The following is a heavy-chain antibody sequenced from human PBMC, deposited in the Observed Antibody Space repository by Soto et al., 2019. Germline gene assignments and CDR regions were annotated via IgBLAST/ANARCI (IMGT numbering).Heavy chain of an antibody. CDR1: GGSISSSNW. J-gene: IGHJ4*02. CDR3: ARVQYTSGWYGDC. CDR2: IYHSGST. V-gene: IGHV4-4*02. D-gene: IGHD6-19*01. Sequence: ASETLSLTCAVSGGSISSSNWWSWVRQPPGKGLEWIGEIYHSGSTNYNPSLKSRVTISVDKSKNQFSLKLNSVTAADTAVYYCARVQYTSGWYGDCWGQGTLVTVSS.